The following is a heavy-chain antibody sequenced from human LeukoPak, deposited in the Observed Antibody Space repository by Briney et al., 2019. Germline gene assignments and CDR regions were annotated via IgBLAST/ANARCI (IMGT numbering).Heavy chain of an antibody. V-gene: IGHV2-26*01. D-gene: IGHD3-3*01. CDR2: IFSNDEK. J-gene: IGHJ5*02. Sequence: SGPTLLHPTATLTLTCTVSGFSLRNARMGGGWIRQPPGKALEWLSHIFSNDEKSYSTSLKSRLTISKDTSKSQVVLTMTNMDPVDTATYYCARMGRYDFWSGYQGNWFDPWSQGALVTVSS. CDR1: GFSLRNARMG. CDR3: ARMGRYDFWSGYQGNWFDP.